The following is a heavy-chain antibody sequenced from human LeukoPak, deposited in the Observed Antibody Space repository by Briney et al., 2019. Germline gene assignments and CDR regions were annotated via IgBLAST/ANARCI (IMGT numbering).Heavy chain of an antibody. V-gene: IGHV3-23*01. Sequence: GGSLRLSCAASGFTFSTYAMNWVRQAPGKGLEWVSVIVGNGGGIHYADSVKGRFTNSRDNAKNTLYLQMNSLRAEDSAVYYCAKDRIPDGKYSIDFWGQGTPVTVSS. D-gene: IGHD2/OR15-2a*01. J-gene: IGHJ4*02. CDR2: IVGNGGGI. CDR1: GFTFSTYA. CDR3: AKDRIPDGKYSIDF.